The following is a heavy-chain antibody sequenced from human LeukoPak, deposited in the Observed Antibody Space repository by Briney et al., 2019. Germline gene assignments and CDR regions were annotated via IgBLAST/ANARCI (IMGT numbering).Heavy chain of an antibody. J-gene: IGHJ4*02. V-gene: IGHV3-48*03. CDR1: GFTLSSYE. Sequence: GGSLRLSCAASGFTLSSYEMNWVRQAPGKGLEWVSYISSSGSTIYYADSVKGRFTISRDNAKNSLYLQMNSLRAEDTAVYYCARGDYDYVWGSYRYYDYWGQGTLVTVSS. CDR3: ARGDYDYVWGSYRYYDY. D-gene: IGHD3-16*02. CDR2: ISSSGSTI.